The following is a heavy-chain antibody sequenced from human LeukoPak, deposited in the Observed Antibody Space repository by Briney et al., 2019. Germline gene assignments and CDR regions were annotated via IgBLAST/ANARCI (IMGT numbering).Heavy chain of an antibody. CDR2: IYYSGST. CDR1: GGSISSSSYY. V-gene: IGHV4-39*07. CDR3: ARDGGGYQLPPNWFDP. J-gene: IGHJ5*02. D-gene: IGHD2-2*01. Sequence: SETLSLTRTVSGGSISSSSYYWGWIRQPPGKGLEWIGSIYYSGSTYYNPSLKSRVTISVDTSKNQFSLKLSSVTAADTAVYYCARDGGGYQLPPNWFDPWGQGTLVTVSS.